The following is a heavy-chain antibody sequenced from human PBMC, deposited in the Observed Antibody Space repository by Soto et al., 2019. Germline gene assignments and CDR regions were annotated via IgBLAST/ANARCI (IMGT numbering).Heavy chain of an antibody. J-gene: IGHJ6*02. D-gene: IGHD5-12*01. CDR3: ARGSFWVEMATITDYGMDV. CDR1: GGSISSGGYY. V-gene: IGHV4-31*03. Sequence: SETLSLTCTVSGGSISSGGYYWSWIRQHPGKGLEWIGYIYYSGSSYYNPSLKSRVTISVDTSKNQFSLKLSSVTAADTAVYYCARGSFWVEMATITDYGMDVWGQGTTVTVSS. CDR2: IYYSGSS.